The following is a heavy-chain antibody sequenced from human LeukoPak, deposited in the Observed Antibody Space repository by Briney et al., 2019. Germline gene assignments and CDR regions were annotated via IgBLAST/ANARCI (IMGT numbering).Heavy chain of an antibody. V-gene: IGHV3-23*01. D-gene: IGHD2-15*01. Sequence: GGSLRLSCAASGFTFKSYLMTWVRQAPGKGLEWVSSINGGGSSTSYADSVKGRFTISRDNSKTTLSLQMNSLRAEDTAVYYCARQLGYCDSGTCYFDYWGQGTLVTASS. CDR2: INGGGSST. CDR3: ARQLGYCDSGTCYFDY. CDR1: GFTFKSYL. J-gene: IGHJ4*02.